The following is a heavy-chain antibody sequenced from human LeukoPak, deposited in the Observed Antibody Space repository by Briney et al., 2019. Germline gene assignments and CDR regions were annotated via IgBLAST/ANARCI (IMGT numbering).Heavy chain of an antibody. CDR1: GFTFSSYS. Sequence: GGSLRLSCAASGFTFSSYSMNWVRQAPGKGLEWVSSISSSSSYIYYADSVKGRFTISRDNSKNTLYLQMNSLRAEDTAVYYCAKEGGQWLAPEYFQHWGQGTLVTVSS. J-gene: IGHJ1*01. CDR3: AKEGGQWLAPEYFQH. CDR2: ISSSSSYI. V-gene: IGHV3-21*01. D-gene: IGHD6-19*01.